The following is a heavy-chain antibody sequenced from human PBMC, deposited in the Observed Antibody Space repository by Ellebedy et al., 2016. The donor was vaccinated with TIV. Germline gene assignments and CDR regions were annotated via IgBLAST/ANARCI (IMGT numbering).Heavy chain of an antibody. V-gene: IGHV3-23*01. CDR2: ISGSGGST. Sequence: GESLKISCAASGFTFSSYAMSWVRQAPGEGLEWVSAISGSGGSTYYADSVKGRFTISRDNSKNTLYLQMNSLRAEDTAVYYCARDKSRTMIALDNWGQGILVTVSS. CDR1: GFTFSSYA. D-gene: IGHD3-22*01. CDR3: ARDKSRTMIALDN. J-gene: IGHJ4*02.